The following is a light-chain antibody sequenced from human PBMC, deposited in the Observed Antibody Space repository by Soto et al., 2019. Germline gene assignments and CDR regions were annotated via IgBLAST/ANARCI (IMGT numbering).Light chain of an antibody. CDR2: WAS. Sequence: DIVMTQSPDSLAVSLGERATINCKSSQTVLYSSNNKNYLAWYQQKPGQPPKLLISWASARESGVPARFSGSGSGTDFTLTISSLQAEDVAVYYCQQYYSTPYTFGQGTKLEIK. CDR3: QQYYSTPYT. V-gene: IGKV4-1*01. J-gene: IGKJ2*01. CDR1: QTVLYSSNNKNY.